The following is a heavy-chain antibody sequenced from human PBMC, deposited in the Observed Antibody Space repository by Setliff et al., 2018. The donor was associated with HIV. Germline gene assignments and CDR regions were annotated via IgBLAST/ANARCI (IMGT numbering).Heavy chain of an antibody. CDR2: IDYSGST. V-gene: IGHV4-59*08. CDR1: GGSIGTYY. J-gene: IGHJ2*01. Sequence: SETLSLTCTVSGGSIGTYYWSWIRQPPGKGLEWIGYIDYSGSTNYNPSLKSRVSISVDTSKNQFSLKLSSVTAADTAVYYCARLRPGWYFDLWGRGTLVTVSS. CDR3: ARLRPGWYFDL.